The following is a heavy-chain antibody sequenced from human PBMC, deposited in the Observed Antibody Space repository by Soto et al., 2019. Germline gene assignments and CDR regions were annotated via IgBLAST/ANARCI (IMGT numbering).Heavy chain of an antibody. J-gene: IGHJ4*02. CDR1: GLTFTSYS. CDR2: ISSSSSTI. Sequence: VGSLRLSCAASGLTFTSYSMKWVRQAPGKGLEWVSFISSSSSTIYYADSVKGRFTISRDNAKNSLYLQMNSLRAEDTAVYYCAPWFGAFDYRGQGTLVTVSS. CDR3: APWFGAFDY. D-gene: IGHD3-10*01. V-gene: IGHV3-48*01.